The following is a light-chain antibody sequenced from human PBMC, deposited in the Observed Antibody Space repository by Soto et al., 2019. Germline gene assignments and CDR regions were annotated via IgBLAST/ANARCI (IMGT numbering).Light chain of an antibody. CDR3: QQRSKLPLT. Sequence: EIVLTQSPATLSLSPGERATLSCRASQSVSTYLAWYQQKPGQAPRLLIYDASNRATGIPARFSGSGSGTGFTLSISSLEPEDFAVYYCQQRSKLPLTFGGGTKVEIK. CDR2: DAS. V-gene: IGKV3-11*01. CDR1: QSVSTY. J-gene: IGKJ4*01.